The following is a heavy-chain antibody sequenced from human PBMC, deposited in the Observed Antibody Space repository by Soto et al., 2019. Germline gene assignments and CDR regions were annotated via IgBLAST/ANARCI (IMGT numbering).Heavy chain of an antibody. J-gene: IGHJ3*02. CDR3: ARTNVVVPAAGQDI. Sequence: SETLSLTCTVSGGSIISGVYYWGWIRHHPGKGLEWIGYIYYSGSTYYNPSLKSRVTISVDTSKNQFSLKLSSVTAADTAVYYCARTNVVVPAAGQDIWGQGTMVTGSS. CDR1: GGSIISGVYY. V-gene: IGHV4-31*03. CDR2: IYYSGST. D-gene: IGHD2-2*01.